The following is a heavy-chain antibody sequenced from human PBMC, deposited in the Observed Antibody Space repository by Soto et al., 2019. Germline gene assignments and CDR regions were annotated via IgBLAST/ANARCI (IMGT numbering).Heavy chain of an antibody. CDR3: ARVAMVIRDSDHFGVDV. CDR1: GFPISSPYS. Sequence: SETLSLTCLVSGFPISSPYSWGWIRQPPGKGLEWIGSISHTGTTSYSPSLTSRVSISVDTSKNQVSLKLTSVTAADTAVYFCARVAMVIRDSDHFGVDVWGHGTTVTVSS. D-gene: IGHD5-18*01. V-gene: IGHV4-38-2*02. CDR2: ISHTGTT. J-gene: IGHJ6*02.